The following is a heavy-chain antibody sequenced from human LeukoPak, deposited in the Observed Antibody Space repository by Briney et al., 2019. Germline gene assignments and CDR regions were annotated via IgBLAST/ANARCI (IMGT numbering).Heavy chain of an antibody. CDR2: IYYDGST. V-gene: IGHV4-31*03. J-gene: IGHJ4*02. D-gene: IGHD4-11*01. CDR3: ARGKNDYSNRYYFDY. CDR1: GGSISSRGCY. Sequence: SETLSLTCTVSGGSISSRGCYWSWICQHPGKGLEWIGYIYYDGSTYYNPSLKSRITISVDTSKNHFSLRLSSVTAADTAVYYCARGKNDYSNRYYFDYWGQGTQVTISS.